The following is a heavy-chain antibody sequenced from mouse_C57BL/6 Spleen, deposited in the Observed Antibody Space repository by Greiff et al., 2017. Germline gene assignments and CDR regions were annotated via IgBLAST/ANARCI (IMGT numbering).Heavy chain of an antibody. CDR2: IDPENGDT. CDR1: GFNIKDDY. CDR3: TTEYYYGSSSFDY. D-gene: IGHD1-1*01. J-gene: IGHJ2*01. Sequence: VQLQQSGAELVRPGASVKLSCTASGFNIKDDYMHWVKQRPEQGLEWIGWIDPENGDTEYASKFQGKATITADTSSNTAYLQLSSLTSEDAAVYYGTTEYYYGSSSFDYWGQGTTLTVSS. V-gene: IGHV14-4*01.